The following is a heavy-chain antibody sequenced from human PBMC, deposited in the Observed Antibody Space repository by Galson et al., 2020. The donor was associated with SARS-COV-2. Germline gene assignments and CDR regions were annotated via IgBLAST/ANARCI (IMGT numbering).Heavy chain of an antibody. V-gene: IGHV3-73*01. CDR1: GFIFSDSA. D-gene: IGHD3-9*01. CDR3: TKDGLT. J-gene: IGHJ4*02. Sequence: QLGASLKISCATSGFIFSDSAIHWVRQTSGQGLEWVGRIRSKAYTYATAYAASVRGRFTISRDDSKSTAFLQINSLKTEDTAMYYCTKDGLTWGQGTLVAVSS. CDR2: IRSKAYTYAT.